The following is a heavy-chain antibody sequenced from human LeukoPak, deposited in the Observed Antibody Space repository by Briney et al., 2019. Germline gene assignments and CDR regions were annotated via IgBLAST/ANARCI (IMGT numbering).Heavy chain of an antibody. CDR2: IYYSGST. CDR3: ARQSIAVAASDY. CDR1: GGSISSYY. J-gene: IGHJ4*02. V-gene: IGHV4-59*08. D-gene: IGHD6-19*01. Sequence: SETLSLTCTVSGGSISSYYWSWIRQPPGKGLEWIGYIYYSGSTNYNPSLKSRVAISVDTSKNQFSLKLSSVTAADTAVYYCARQSIAVAASDYWGQGTLVTVSS.